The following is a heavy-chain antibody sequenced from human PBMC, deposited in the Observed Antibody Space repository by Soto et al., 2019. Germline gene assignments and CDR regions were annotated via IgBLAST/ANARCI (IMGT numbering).Heavy chain of an antibody. CDR2: IYYSGNT. CDR3: ARVGYYYGSGSYDMDV. CDR1: GGSISSGGHY. V-gene: IGHV4-31*03. Sequence: SETLSLTCTVSGGSISSGGHYWSWIRQHPGKGLEWIGYIYYSGNTYYNPSLKSRVIISVDTSKNQFSLKLSSVTAADTAGYFCARVGYYYGSGSYDMDVWGQGTTVTVSS. D-gene: IGHD3-10*01. J-gene: IGHJ6*02.